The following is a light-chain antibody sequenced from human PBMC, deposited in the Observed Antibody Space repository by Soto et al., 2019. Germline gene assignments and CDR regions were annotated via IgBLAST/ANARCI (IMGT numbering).Light chain of an antibody. J-gene: IGKJ1*01. CDR1: ESISAW. Sequence: MTGCPSTLSYSLGERRTVTERASESISAWLAWYQQKPGKAPKLLIYKASSLESGVPSRFSGSGSGTEFTLTISSLQPDDFATYYCQQYNSYSRTFGQGTKVDIK. CDR2: KAS. CDR3: QQYNSYSRT. V-gene: IGKV1-5*03.